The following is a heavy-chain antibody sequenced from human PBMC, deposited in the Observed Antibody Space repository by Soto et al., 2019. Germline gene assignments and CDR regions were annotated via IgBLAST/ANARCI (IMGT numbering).Heavy chain of an antibody. CDR1: GYTFTSYG. D-gene: IGHD5-18*01. CDR3: ARGHGYSYGYPDYYYGMDV. CDR2: ISAYNGNT. J-gene: IGHJ6*02. Sequence: GASGKVSCKASGYTFTSYGISWVRQAPGQGLEWMGWISAYNGNTNYAQKLQGRVTMTTDTSTSTAYMELRSLRSDDTAVYYCARGHGYSYGYPDYYYGMDVWGQGTTVTVSS. V-gene: IGHV1-18*04.